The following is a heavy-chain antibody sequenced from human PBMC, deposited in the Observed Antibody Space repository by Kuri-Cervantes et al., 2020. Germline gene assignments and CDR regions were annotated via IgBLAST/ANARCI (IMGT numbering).Heavy chain of an antibody. V-gene: IGHV1-69*13. CDR3: ARYAATLSPLGDYYYYMDV. J-gene: IGHJ6*03. D-gene: IGHD2-8*01. Sequence: SVKVSCKASGYTFTGYYMHWVRQAPGQGLEWMGGIIPIFGTANYAQKFQGRVTITADESTSTAYMELSSLRSEDTAVYYCARYAATLSPLGDYYYYMDVWGKGTTVTVSS. CDR2: IIPIFGTA. CDR1: GYTFTGYY.